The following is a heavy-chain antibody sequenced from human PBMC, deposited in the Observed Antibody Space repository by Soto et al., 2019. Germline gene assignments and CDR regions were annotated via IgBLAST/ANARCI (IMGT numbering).Heavy chain of an antibody. CDR3: AKASYYDFWSGYYPSLDY. V-gene: IGHV3-23*01. Sequence: PGGSLRLSCAASGFTFSSYAMSWVRQAPGKGLEWVSAISGSGGNTYYADSVKGRFTISRDNSKNTLYLQMNSLRAEDTAVYFCAKASYYDFWSGYYPSLDYWGQGTLVTVSS. CDR1: GFTFSSYA. D-gene: IGHD3-3*01. CDR2: ISGSGGNT. J-gene: IGHJ4*02.